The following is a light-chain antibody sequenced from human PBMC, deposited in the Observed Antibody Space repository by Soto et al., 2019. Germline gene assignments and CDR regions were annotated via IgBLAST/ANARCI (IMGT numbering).Light chain of an antibody. CDR3: QQYYDWPPLN. CDR2: GAS. V-gene: IGKV3-15*01. Sequence: EIILTQSPATLSVYPGERVTLSCNATQSVDTNLAWYQQKPGQPPRLLIHGASTRATGIAARFSGSGSGTDFTLTISSLQSDDFAVYYCQQYYDWPPLNCGGGTRGDI. CDR1: QSVDTN. J-gene: IGKJ4*01.